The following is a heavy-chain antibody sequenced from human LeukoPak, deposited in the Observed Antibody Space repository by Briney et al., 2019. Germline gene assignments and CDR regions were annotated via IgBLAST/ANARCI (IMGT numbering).Heavy chain of an antibody. CDR3: ARDYLVGAPLDS. Sequence: SETLSLTCTVSGVSITNYYWAWIRQPAGKGLEWIERMYISGSTNYNPSLKSRVSISIDKTNNQFSLKLRSVTAADTAVYYCARDYLVGAPLDSWGQGTLVTVSS. D-gene: IGHD1-26*01. CDR1: GVSITNYY. CDR2: MYISGST. V-gene: IGHV4-4*07. J-gene: IGHJ4*02.